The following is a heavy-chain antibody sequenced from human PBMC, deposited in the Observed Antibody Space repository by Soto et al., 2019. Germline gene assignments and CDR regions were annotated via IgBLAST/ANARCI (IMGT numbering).Heavy chain of an antibody. CDR1: GFTFSTYW. Sequence: EVQLVESGGGLVQPGGSLRLSCVASGFTFSTYWMTWVRQAPGKGLEWVASINQDGSEIYYVDSVKGRFTISRDNAKNSLYLQMTSLRAEDTAVYYCARAITTAGGYWGPGALVTVSS. CDR2: INQDGSEI. D-gene: IGHD6-25*01. J-gene: IGHJ4*02. V-gene: IGHV3-7*05. CDR3: ARAITTAGGY.